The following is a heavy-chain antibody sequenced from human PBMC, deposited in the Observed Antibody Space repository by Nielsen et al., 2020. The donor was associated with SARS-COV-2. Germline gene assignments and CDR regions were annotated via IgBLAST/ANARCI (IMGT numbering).Heavy chain of an antibody. CDR3: ARDQDSSGWRNWFDP. D-gene: IGHD6-19*01. CDR1: GYTFSGYY. Sequence: ASVKVSCKAAGYTFSGYYLHWVRQAPGQGLEWMGRINPDSGGTSNAQKFQGRVTMTRDTSISTAYMELSRLRSDDTAVYYCARDQDSSGWRNWFDPWGQGTLVTVSS. J-gene: IGHJ5*02. V-gene: IGHV1-2*06. CDR2: INPDSGGT.